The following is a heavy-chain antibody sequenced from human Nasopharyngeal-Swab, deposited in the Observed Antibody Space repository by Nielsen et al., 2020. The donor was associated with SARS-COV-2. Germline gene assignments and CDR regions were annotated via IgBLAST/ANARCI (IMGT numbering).Heavy chain of an antibody. V-gene: IGHV4-39*01. CDR3: ARHSRVTTVVVVTLFDF. CDR2: MSYSGVT. J-gene: IGHJ4*02. Sequence: WIRQPPGKGLEWIGSMSYSGVTFYNPSLRNRVTLSVDTSKNLSSLKLDSVTAADTALYYCARHSRVTTVVVVTLFDFWGQGIQVTVSS. D-gene: IGHD3-22*01.